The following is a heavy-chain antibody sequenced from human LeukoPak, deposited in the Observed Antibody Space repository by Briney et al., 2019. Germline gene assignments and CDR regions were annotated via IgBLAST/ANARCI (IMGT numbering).Heavy chain of an antibody. D-gene: IGHD3-3*01. CDR3: AREWLLS. Sequence: SETLSLTCAVYGGSFSGYYWSWIRQPPGKGLEWIREINHSGSTNYNPSLKSRVTISVDTSKNQFSLKLSSVTAADTAVYYCAREWLLSWGQGTLVTVSS. J-gene: IGHJ4*02. CDR1: GGSFSGYY. V-gene: IGHV4-34*01. CDR2: INHSGST.